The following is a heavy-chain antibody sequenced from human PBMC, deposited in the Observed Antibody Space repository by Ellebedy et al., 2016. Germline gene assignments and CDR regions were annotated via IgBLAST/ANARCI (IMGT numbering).Heavy chain of an antibody. V-gene: IGHV3-72*01. CDR2: SRNKANNYMT. J-gene: IGHJ4*02. D-gene: IGHD4-17*01. Sequence: GGSLRLSCAASGFTFSDHYMDWVRQAPGKGLEWLGRSRNKANNYMTEYAASVRGRFTISRDDSKNSLSLQMNSLRAEDTAVYYCSSRHYGAIDYWGQGTPVTVSP. CDR1: GFTFSDHY. CDR3: SSRHYGAIDY.